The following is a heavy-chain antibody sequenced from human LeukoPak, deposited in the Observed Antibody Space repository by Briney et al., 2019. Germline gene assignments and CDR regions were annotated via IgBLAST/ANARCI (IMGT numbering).Heavy chain of an antibody. CDR3: ARVVADNWFDP. D-gene: IGHD2-15*01. Sequence: GESLKISCNGSEYTFTSYWIAWVRQMPGKGLEWMGIIYPGDSDTRYSPSFQGQVTISADKSISTAYLQWSSLKASDTAMYYCARVVADNWFDPWGQGTLVTVSS. CDR2: IYPGDSDT. J-gene: IGHJ5*02. V-gene: IGHV5-51*01. CDR1: EYTFTSYW.